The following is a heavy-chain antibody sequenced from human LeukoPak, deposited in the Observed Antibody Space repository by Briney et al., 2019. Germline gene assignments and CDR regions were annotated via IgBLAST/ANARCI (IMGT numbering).Heavy chain of an antibody. CDR3: AKPVVAGTGDY. J-gene: IGHJ4*02. Sequence: GGSLRLSCAASGFTFSSYWMSWVRQAPGKGLEWVSAISGSGGSTYYADSVKGRFTISRDNSRNTLYLQMNSLRAEDTAVYYCAKPVVAGTGDYWGQGTLVTVSS. CDR1: GFTFSSYW. V-gene: IGHV3-23*01. CDR2: ISGSGGST. D-gene: IGHD6-19*01.